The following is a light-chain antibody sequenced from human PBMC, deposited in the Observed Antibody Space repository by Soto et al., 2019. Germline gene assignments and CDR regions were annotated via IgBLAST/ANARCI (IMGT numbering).Light chain of an antibody. Sequence: EIVMTQSPGTLSVSPGERATLSCRASQSVSSNLAWYQQKPGQAPRLLISGASTRATGTPARFSGSGSGTEFTLTISSLQSEDFAVYCCQQYNNWPPCTFGQGTKVDIK. J-gene: IGKJ1*01. V-gene: IGKV3-15*01. CDR1: QSVSSN. CDR2: GAS. CDR3: QQYNNWPPCT.